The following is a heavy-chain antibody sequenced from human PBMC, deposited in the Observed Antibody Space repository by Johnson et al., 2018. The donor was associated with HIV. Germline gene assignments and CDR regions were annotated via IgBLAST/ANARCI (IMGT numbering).Heavy chain of an antibody. Sequence: VQLVESGGGVVQPGRSLRLSCAASGFTFSSYAMHWVRQAPGKGLEWVAVISYDGSDKYYADSVKGRSTISRDNSKSTLYVQMNSLRVEDTAVYYCAKSTQATILRESGPYGAFHIWGQGTMVTVSS. CDR2: ISYDGSDK. CDR1: GFTFSSYA. CDR3: AKSTQATILRESGPYGAFHI. D-gene: IGHD2-2*01. V-gene: IGHV3-30*18. J-gene: IGHJ3*02.